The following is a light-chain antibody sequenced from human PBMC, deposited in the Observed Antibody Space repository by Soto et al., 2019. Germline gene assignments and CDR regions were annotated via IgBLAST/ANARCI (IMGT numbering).Light chain of an antibody. CDR3: QSYDSSLNGVV. CDR1: SSNIGAGYG. J-gene: IGLJ2*01. CDR2: GNS. V-gene: IGLV1-40*01. Sequence: QLVLTQPPSVSGAPGQRVTISCTGSSSNIGAGYGVHWYQQLPGTAPKLLIYGNSNRPSGVPDRFSGSKSGTSASLAITGLQAEDEADYYCQSYDSSLNGVVFGGGTKLTVL.